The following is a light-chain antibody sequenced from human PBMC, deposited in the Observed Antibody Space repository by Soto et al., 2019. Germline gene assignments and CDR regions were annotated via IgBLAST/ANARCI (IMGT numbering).Light chain of an antibody. CDR3: QQYNNWPFPSWT. CDR1: QSVSSN. V-gene: IGKV3-15*01. Sequence: EIVMTQSPATLSVSPGERATLSCRASQSVSSNLAWYQQKPGQAPRLLIYGASTRATGIPARFSVSGSWTEFTLTISSLQSEDFAVYYCQQYNNWPFPSWTFGQGTKVEIK. CDR2: GAS. J-gene: IGKJ1*01.